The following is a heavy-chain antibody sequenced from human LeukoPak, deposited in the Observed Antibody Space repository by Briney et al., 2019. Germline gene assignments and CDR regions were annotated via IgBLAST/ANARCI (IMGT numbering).Heavy chain of an antibody. V-gene: IGHV3-53*01. J-gene: IGHJ3*02. CDR1: GFTVSSNS. D-gene: IGHD1-1*01. CDR3: ASPRATGTTLNDAFDI. Sequence: PGGSLRLSCTVSGFTVSSNSMSWVRQAPGKGLEWVSFIYSGTIHYSDSVKGRFTISRDNAKNSLYLQMNSLRAEDTAVYYCASPRATGTTLNDAFDIWGQGTMVTVSS. CDR2: IYSGTI.